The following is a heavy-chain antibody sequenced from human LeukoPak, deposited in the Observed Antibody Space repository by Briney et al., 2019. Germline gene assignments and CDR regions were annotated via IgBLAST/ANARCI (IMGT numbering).Heavy chain of an antibody. CDR3: ARDWALGVVVPAADDTFDI. Sequence: ASVKVSCKASGYTFSNCGISWVRQATGQGLEWMGWISAYNGNTKYAQNFQGRVTMTTDTSTSTAYMDLRSLTSDDTAVYYCARDWALGVVVPAADDTFDIWGQGTMVTVSS. CDR1: GYTFSNCG. CDR2: ISAYNGNT. V-gene: IGHV1-18*01. J-gene: IGHJ3*02. D-gene: IGHD2-2*01.